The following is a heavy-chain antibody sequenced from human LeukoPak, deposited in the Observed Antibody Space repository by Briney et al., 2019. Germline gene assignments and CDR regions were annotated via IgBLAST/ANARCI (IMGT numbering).Heavy chain of an antibody. CDR2: IRQDESEK. Sequence: GGSLRLSCAASGFTFSNYWMSWVRQAPGKGLEWVANIRQDESEKYYVDSVKGRFTISRDNAKNSLYLQMNSLRAEDTAVYYCARAAATHYDSSGYYPDAFDIWGQGTMVTVSS. D-gene: IGHD3-22*01. CDR1: GFTFSNYW. J-gene: IGHJ3*02. CDR3: ARAAATHYDSSGYYPDAFDI. V-gene: IGHV3-7*01.